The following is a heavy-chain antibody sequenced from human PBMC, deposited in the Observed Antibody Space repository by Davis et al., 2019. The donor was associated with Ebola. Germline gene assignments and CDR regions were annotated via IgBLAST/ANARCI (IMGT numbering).Heavy chain of an antibody. CDR2: IYYSGST. D-gene: IGHD6-13*01. Sequence: MPSETLSLTCTVSGGAMSSYYWSWIRQPPGKGLEWIGYIYYSGSTNYNPSLKSRVTISVDTSKNQFSLKLSSVTAADTAVYYCAREGAAVPDYYYGMDVWGQGTTVTVSS. CDR1: GGAMSSYY. V-gene: IGHV4-59*01. CDR3: AREGAAVPDYYYGMDV. J-gene: IGHJ6*02.